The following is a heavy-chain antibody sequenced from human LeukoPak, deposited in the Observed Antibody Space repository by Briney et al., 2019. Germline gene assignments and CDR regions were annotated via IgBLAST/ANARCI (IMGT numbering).Heavy chain of an antibody. D-gene: IGHD4-17*01. V-gene: IGHV3-21*01. J-gene: IGHJ4*02. CDR2: ISSSSSYI. Sequence: PGGSLRLSCAASGFTFSSYSMNWVRQAPGKGLEWVSSISSSSSYIYYADSVKGRFTISRDNAKNSLYLQTNSLRAEDTAVYYCARVKGTVTTTVRRGYWGQGPLVTVSS. CDR1: GFTFSSYS. CDR3: ARVKGTVTTTVRRGY.